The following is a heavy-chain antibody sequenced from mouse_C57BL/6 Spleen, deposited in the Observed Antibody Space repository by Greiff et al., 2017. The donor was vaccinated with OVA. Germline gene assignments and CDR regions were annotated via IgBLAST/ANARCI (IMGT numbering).Heavy chain of an antibody. V-gene: IGHV1-18*01. Sequence: EVKLQESGPELVKPGASVKITCKASGYTFTDYNMDWVKQSHGKSLEWIGDINPNNGGTIYNQKFKGKATLTVDKSSSTAYMELRSLTSEDTAVYYCARWDYGNYDWYFDVWGTGTTVTVSS. CDR3: ARWDYGNYDWYFDV. J-gene: IGHJ1*03. CDR1: GYTFTDYN. CDR2: INPNNGGT. D-gene: IGHD2-1*01.